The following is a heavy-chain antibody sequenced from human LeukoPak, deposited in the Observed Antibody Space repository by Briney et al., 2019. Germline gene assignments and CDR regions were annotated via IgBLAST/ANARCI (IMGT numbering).Heavy chain of an antibody. D-gene: IGHD1-14*01. V-gene: IGHV3-30*03. CDR2: ILENGSYQ. J-gene: IGHJ4*02. Sequence: GGSLRLSCAASGFTFSSYGMHWVRQAPGKGLDWVAVILENGSYQYYADSVKGRFTISRDNSKNTLFLQMNSLRDEDTAIYYCARVQGGGFRTADYWGQGTLVAVSS. CDR3: ARVQGGGFRTADY. CDR1: GFTFSSYG.